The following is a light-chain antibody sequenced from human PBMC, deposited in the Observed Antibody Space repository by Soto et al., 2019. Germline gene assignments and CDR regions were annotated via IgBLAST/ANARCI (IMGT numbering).Light chain of an antibody. CDR1: TSDVGGFDD. CDR2: DVS. Sequence: QSVLTQPASVSGSPGQSITLSCTGTTSDVGGFDDVSWYQQHPGKAPKLMIFDVSNRPSGVSDRFSGSKSGNTASLTISGLQAEDEADYYCRSYTTTGTQVFGTGTKVTVL. J-gene: IGLJ1*01. CDR3: RSYTTTGTQV. V-gene: IGLV2-14*03.